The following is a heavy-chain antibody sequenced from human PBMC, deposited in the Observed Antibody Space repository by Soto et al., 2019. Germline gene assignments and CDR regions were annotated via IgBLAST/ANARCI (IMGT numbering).Heavy chain of an antibody. CDR2: INPYNANT. CDR1: GYTFTNHG. V-gene: IGHV1-18*04. Sequence: QVQLVQSGTEVKKPGASVKVSCKTSGYTFTNHGINWVRQAPGQGLEWMGWINPYNANTNYAQKLQGRVTMTTDTSHTTAYMDLRSLNSYHTAVYYCARDRVTGIWGDAFDIWGQGTVVTVSS. CDR3: ARDRVTGIWGDAFDI. J-gene: IGHJ3*02. D-gene: IGHD3-16*01.